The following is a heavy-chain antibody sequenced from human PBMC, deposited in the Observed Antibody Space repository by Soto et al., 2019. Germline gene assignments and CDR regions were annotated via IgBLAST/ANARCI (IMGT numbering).Heavy chain of an antibody. CDR2: IWYDGSKK. J-gene: IGHJ4*02. CDR3: VRPRYNSGWLLDN. Sequence: GGSLRLSCAGSGFKFNDFGMHWVRQAPGKGLEWVAVIWYDGSKKYYADSVKGRFTISRDNSKNTLYLQMNSLRAEDTAVYYCVRPRYNSGWLLDNWGQGT. CDR1: GFKFNDFG. D-gene: IGHD6-19*01. V-gene: IGHV3-33*01.